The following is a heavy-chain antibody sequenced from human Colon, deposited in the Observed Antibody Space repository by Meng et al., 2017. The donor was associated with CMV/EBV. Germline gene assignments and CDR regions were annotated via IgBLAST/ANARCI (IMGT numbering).Heavy chain of an antibody. CDR3: ARVEDFRSGHYGMDV. V-gene: IGHV3-21*01. CDR2: ISSSSSYI. Sequence: GGSLRLSCAASGFTFSSYSMNWVRQAPGKGLEWVSSISSSSSYIYYADSVKGRFTISRDNAKNSLYLQMNGLRAEDTAVYYCARVEDFRSGHYGMDVWGQGTAVTVSS. D-gene: IGHD3-3*01. CDR1: GFTFSSYS. J-gene: IGHJ6*02.